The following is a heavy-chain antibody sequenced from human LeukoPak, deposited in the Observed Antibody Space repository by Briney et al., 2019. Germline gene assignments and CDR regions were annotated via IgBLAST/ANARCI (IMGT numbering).Heavy chain of an antibody. V-gene: IGHV3-21*01. Sequence: GGSLRLSCAASGFTFSSYAMSWVRQAPGKGLQWVSSISTSGSYTYYEDSLKGRFTISRDNAKQSLYLQMDSLRAEDTAVYYCARDWFGDFWGQGILVIVSS. D-gene: IGHD3-16*01. CDR1: GFTFSSYA. CDR3: ARDWFGDF. CDR2: ISTSGSYT. J-gene: IGHJ4*02.